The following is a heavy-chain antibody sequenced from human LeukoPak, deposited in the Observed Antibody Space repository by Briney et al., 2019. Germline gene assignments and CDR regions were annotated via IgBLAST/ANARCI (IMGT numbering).Heavy chain of an antibody. D-gene: IGHD4-17*01. J-gene: IGHJ4*02. CDR3: ASPHDYEDYFDY. CDR1: GYTFTSYD. V-gene: IGHV1-2*02. CDR2: INPNSGGT. Sequence: ASVKVSCKASGYTFTSYDINWVRQAPGQGLEWMGWINPNSGGTNYAQKFQGRVTMTRDTSISTAYMELSRLRSDDTAVYYCASPHDYEDYFDYWGQGTLVTVSS.